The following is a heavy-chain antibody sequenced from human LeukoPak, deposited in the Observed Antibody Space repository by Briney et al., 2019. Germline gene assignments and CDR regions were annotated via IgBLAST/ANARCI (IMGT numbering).Heavy chain of an antibody. CDR3: ARDPNYADYLAFDL. D-gene: IGHD4-17*01. V-gene: IGHV1-8*01. CDR1: GYTFTSYD. J-gene: IGHJ5*02. CDR2: MNPNSGNT. Sequence: ASVKVSCKASGYTFTSYDINWVRQATGQGLEWMGWMNPNSGNTGYAQKFQGRVTMTRNTSISTAYMELSSLKSEDTAVYYCARDPNYADYLAFDLWGQGTLVTASS.